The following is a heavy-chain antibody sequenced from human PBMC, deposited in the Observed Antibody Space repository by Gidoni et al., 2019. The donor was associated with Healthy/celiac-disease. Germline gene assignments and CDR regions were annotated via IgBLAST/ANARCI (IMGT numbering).Heavy chain of an antibody. CDR3: ARSDRFLEWLLAVGAFDI. CDR1: GYTFTSYA. D-gene: IGHD3-3*01. V-gene: IGHV1-3*01. CDR2: INAGNGNT. J-gene: IGHJ3*02. Sequence: QVQLVQSGAEVKKPGASVKVSCKASGYTFTSYAMHWVRQAPGQRLEWMGWINAGNGNTKYSQKFQGRVTITRDTSASTAYRELSSLRSEDTAVYYCARSDRFLEWLLAVGAFDIWGQGTMVTVSS.